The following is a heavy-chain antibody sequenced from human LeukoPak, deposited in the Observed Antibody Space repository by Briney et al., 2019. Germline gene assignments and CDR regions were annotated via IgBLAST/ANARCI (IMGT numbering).Heavy chain of an antibody. D-gene: IGHD5-12*01. CDR3: ARGIPRGYSGFAFDY. J-gene: IGHJ4*02. CDR1: GGSVSTGSYY. Sequence: PSETLSLTCTVSGGSVSTGSYYWSWIRQPAGRGLEWIGHIHTSGTMNYNASLKSRVRISVETSKNQFSLRLSSVTAADTAVYYCARGIPRGYSGFAFDYWGQGTLVTVSS. CDR2: IHTSGTM. V-gene: IGHV4-61*09.